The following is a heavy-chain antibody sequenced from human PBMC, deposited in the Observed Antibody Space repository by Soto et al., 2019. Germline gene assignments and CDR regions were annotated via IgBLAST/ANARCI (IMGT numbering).Heavy chain of an antibody. CDR2: IKEDGSQT. V-gene: IGHV3-7*03. D-gene: IGHD3-16*02. Sequence: GGSLRLSCAASGFTFSNYWMSWVRQAPGKGLEWVANIKEDGSQTNYGDCVRGRFTISRDNEKNLLYLQMSSLRVDDTAVYHCWAQPYLGTPLDPGDQETMV. CDR1: GFTFSNYW. J-gene: IGHJ3*01. CDR3: WAQPYLGTPLDP.